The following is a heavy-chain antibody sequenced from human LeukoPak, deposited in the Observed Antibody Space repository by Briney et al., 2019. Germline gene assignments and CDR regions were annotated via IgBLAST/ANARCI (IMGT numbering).Heavy chain of an antibody. CDR2: ISGSGGST. Sequence: GGSLRLSCAASGFTFSSYAMSWVRQAPGKGLEWVSAISGSGGSTYYADSVKGRFTISRDNSKNTLYLQMNSLRAEDTAVNYCASRRGSLYGDQYWGQGTLVTVSS. D-gene: IGHD4-17*01. V-gene: IGHV3-23*01. J-gene: IGHJ4*02. CDR1: GFTFSSYA. CDR3: ASRRGSLYGDQY.